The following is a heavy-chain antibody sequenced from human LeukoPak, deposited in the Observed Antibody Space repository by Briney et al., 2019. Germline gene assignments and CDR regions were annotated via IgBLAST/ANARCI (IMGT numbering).Heavy chain of an antibody. V-gene: IGHV3-7*01. CDR2: MNQDGSHI. D-gene: IGHD3-22*01. CDR3: ARDLVTTIVVPYDF. CDR1: GFTFSNYW. J-gene: IGHJ4*02. Sequence: GRSLRLSCAASGFTFSNYWMSWVRQTPGKGLEWLANMNQDGSHIYYVDSVKGRFTISGDNAKNSLYLQLDSLRAEDTAVYYCARDLVTTIVVPYDFWGQGTLVTVSS.